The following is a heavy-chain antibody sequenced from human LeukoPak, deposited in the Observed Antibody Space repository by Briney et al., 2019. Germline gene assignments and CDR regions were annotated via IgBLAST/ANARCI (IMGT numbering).Heavy chain of an antibody. CDR2: INYSGST. CDR3: ASGYSYDLFDY. V-gene: IGHV4-39*07. D-gene: IGHD5-18*01. CDR1: GGSISSYY. J-gene: IGHJ4*02. Sequence: PSETLSLTCTVSGGSISSYYWGWIRQPPGKGLEWIGSINYSGSTYYNPSLKSRVTISVDTSRNQLSLKLSSVTAADTAVYYCASGYSYDLFDYWGQGTLATVSS.